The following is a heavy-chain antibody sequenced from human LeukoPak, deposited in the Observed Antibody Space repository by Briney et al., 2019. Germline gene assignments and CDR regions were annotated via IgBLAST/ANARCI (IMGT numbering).Heavy chain of an antibody. D-gene: IGHD6-19*01. Sequence: GGSLRLSCAASGIVFSNTAMNWARQSPGRGLEWVSAISGGGERTFYADSVKGRFTISRDNSKNMVYLQMNSLRADDTAIYYCGKDGGQYSSGPEFDPRGQGALVTASS. V-gene: IGHV3-23*01. CDR3: GKDGGQYSSGPEFDP. CDR2: ISGGGERT. CDR1: GIVFSNTA. J-gene: IGHJ5*02.